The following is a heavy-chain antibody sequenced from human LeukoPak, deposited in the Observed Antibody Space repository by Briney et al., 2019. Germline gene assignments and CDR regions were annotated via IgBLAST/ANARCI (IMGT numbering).Heavy chain of an antibody. Sequence: GGSLRLSCAASGFTFSSYGMHWVRQAPGKGLEWVAVISYDGSNKYYADSVKGRFTISRDNSKNTLYLQMNSLRAEDTAVYYCARGDLYNWNRAEYFQHWGQGTLVTVSS. CDR3: ARGDLYNWNRAEYFQH. CDR2: ISYDGSNK. D-gene: IGHD1-20*01. J-gene: IGHJ1*01. V-gene: IGHV3-30*19. CDR1: GFTFSSYG.